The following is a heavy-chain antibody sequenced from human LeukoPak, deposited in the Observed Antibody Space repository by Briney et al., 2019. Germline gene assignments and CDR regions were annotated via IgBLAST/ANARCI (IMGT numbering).Heavy chain of an antibody. CDR3: ARGGATGSADYDYYGMVV. J-gene: IGHJ6*02. D-gene: IGHD3-10*01. V-gene: IGHV3-74*01. CDR1: VFTFSSYW. CDR2: INSDGSST. Sequence: PGGSLRLSCAASVFTFSSYWMHWVRQAPGKGLVWVSRINSDGSSTSYADSVKGRFTISRDNAKNTLYLQMNILRAEDTAVYYCARGGATGSADYDYYGMVVWGQGTTVTVSS.